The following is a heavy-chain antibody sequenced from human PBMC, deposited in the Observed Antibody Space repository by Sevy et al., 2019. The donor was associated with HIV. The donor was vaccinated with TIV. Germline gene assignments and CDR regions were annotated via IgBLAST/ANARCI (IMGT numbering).Heavy chain of an antibody. V-gene: IGHV4-31*03. CDR2: IYYSGST. Sequence: SETLSLTCTVSGGSISSGGYYWSWIRQHPGKGLEWIGYIYYSGSTYYNPSLKSRVTISVDTSKNQFSLKLSSGTAADTAVYYCARGGAITMIPDYYYYGMDVWGQGTTVTVSS. CDR3: ARGGAITMIPDYYYYGMDV. CDR1: GGSISSGGYY. D-gene: IGHD3-22*01. J-gene: IGHJ6*02.